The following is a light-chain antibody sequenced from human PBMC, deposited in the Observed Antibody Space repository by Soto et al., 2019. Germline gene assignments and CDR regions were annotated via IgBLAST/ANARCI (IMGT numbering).Light chain of an antibody. Sequence: QSVLTQPASVSGSPGQSITISCTGTSGDVGGYNYVSWYQHHPGKAPKLMIYDVSNRPSGVSNRFSGSKSDNTASLSISGLQAEDEADYYCSSYTGSNTLVFGGGTKVTVL. CDR1: SGDVGGYNY. CDR2: DVS. CDR3: SSYTGSNTLV. V-gene: IGLV2-14*03. J-gene: IGLJ2*01.